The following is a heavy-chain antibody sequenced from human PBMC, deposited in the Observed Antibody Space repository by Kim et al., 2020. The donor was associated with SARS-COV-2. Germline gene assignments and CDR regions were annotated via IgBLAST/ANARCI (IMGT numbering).Heavy chain of an antibody. J-gene: IGHJ4*02. CDR1: GGSISSSSYY. V-gene: IGHV4-39*01. CDR3: ARHGGSWSYYDTLFVYYFDY. D-gene: IGHD3-10*01. CDR2: IYYSGST. Sequence: SETLSLTCTVSGGSISSSSYYWGWIRQPPGKGLEWIGSIYYSGSTYYNPSLKSRVTISVDTSKNQFSLKLSSVTAADTAVYYCARHGGSWSYYDTLFVYYFDYWGQRTLVTVSS.